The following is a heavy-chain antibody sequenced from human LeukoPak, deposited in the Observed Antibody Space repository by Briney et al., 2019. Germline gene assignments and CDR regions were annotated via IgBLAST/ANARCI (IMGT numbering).Heavy chain of an antibody. CDR2: IYYSGST. V-gene: IGHV4-59*08. CDR1: GGSISSYY. CDR3: ARRGEWELLRYAFDI. J-gene: IGHJ3*02. D-gene: IGHD1-26*01. Sequence: SGTLSLTCTVSGGSISSYYWSWIRQPPGKGLEWIGYIYYSGSTNYNPSLKSRVTISVDTSKNQFSLKLSSVTAADTAVYYCARRGEWELLRYAFDIWGQGTMVTVSS.